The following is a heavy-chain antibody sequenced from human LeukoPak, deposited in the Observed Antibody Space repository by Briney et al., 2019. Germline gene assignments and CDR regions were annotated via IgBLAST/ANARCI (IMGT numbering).Heavy chain of an antibody. CDR3: ARVSSSSDAFDI. V-gene: IGHV3-11*01. CDR1: GFTFSDYY. D-gene: IGHD6-13*01. J-gene: IGHJ3*02. Sequence: GGSLRLSCAASGFTFSDYYMSWIRQAPGKGLEWVSYISPSGSTIQYADSVEGRFTISRDNAKNSLYMQMNSLRAEDTAVYYCARVSSSSDAFDIWGQGTMATVSS. CDR2: ISPSGSTI.